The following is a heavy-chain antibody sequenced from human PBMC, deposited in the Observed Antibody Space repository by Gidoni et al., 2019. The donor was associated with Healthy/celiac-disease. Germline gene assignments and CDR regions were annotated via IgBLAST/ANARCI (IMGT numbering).Heavy chain of an antibody. J-gene: IGHJ6*02. CDR1: GFTFSSYS. CDR2: ISSSSSYI. V-gene: IGHV3-21*01. CDR3: ARVPTYYDILTGYQHYYYGMDV. Sequence: EVQLVESGGGLVKPGGSLRRSCAASGFTFSSYSMNWVRQAPGKGLEWVSSISSSSSYIYYADSVKGRFTISRDNAKNSLYLQMNSLRAEDTAVYYCARVPTYYDILTGYQHYYYGMDVWGQGTTVTVSS. D-gene: IGHD3-9*01.